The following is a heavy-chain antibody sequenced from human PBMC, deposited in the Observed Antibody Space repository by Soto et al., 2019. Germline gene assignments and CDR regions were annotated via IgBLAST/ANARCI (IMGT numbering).Heavy chain of an antibody. J-gene: IGHJ4*02. CDR1: GFTFRSYS. V-gene: IGHV3-48*02. CDR3: ARDSGRGGADDY. Sequence: EVQLVESGGGLVQPGGSLRLSCAASGFTFRSYSMTWVRQAPGKGLEWVSYIGRSASPIYYADSVRGRFSISRDNAKNSLYLQMNSLRDDDTAVYYCARDSGRGGADDYWGQGTLVTVSS. D-gene: IGHD3-16*01. CDR2: IGRSASPI.